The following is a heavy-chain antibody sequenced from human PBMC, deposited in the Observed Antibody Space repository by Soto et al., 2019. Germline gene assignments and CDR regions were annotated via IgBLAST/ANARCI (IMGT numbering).Heavy chain of an antibody. CDR2: INVGDDKT. Sequence: QVQLVQSGAEVKKPGASLRLSCNVSGKSFDNFAVHWVRQTPGQRPEWMGRINVGDDKTKYSEKFQGRVIVSYDTSATTAYMELRALSSEDTAVYYCARAKYDYIWGSYHPFDQWAQGAQVTVAS. CDR3: ARAKYDYIWGSYHPFDQ. J-gene: IGHJ4*02. V-gene: IGHV1-3*01. CDR1: GKSFDNFA. D-gene: IGHD3-16*02.